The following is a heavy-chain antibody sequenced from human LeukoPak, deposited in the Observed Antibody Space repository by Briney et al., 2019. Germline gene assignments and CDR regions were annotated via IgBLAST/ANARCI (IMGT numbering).Heavy chain of an antibody. J-gene: IGHJ4*02. Sequence: PSETLSPTCAVYGGSFSGYYWSWIRQPPGKGLEWIGEINHSGSTNYNPSLKSRVTISVDTSKNQLSLKLSSVTAADTAVYYCARTRKQWLDYYFDYWGQGTLVTVSS. D-gene: IGHD6-19*01. V-gene: IGHV4-34*01. CDR1: GGSFSGYY. CDR3: ARTRKQWLDYYFDY. CDR2: INHSGST.